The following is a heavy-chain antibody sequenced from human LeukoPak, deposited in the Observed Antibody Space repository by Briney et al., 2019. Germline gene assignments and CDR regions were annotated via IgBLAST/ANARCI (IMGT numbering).Heavy chain of an antibody. CDR1: GYTFTSYD. D-gene: IGHD3-22*01. CDR3: ARGFGYYYDSSLES. Sequence: ASVKVSCKASGYTFTSYDINWVRQATGQGLEWMGWMNPNSGNTGYAQKFQGRVTMTRNTSISTAYMELSSLRSEDTAVYYCARGFGYYYDSSLESWGQGTLVTVSS. V-gene: IGHV1-8*01. J-gene: IGHJ5*02. CDR2: MNPNSGNT.